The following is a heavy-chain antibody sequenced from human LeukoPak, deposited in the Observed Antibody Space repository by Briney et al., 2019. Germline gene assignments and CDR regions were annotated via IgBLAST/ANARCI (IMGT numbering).Heavy chain of an antibody. CDR3: ARVMPLNYGDYKRGAFDI. V-gene: IGHV3-48*02. CDR1: GFTFSSYS. CDR2: ISSSSSTI. Sequence: GGSLRLSCAASGFTFSSYSMNWVRQAPGKGLEWVSYISSSSSTIYYADSVKGRFTISRDNAKNSLYLQMSSLRDEDTAVYYCARVMPLNYGDYKRGAFDIWGQGTMVTVSS. D-gene: IGHD4-17*01. J-gene: IGHJ3*02.